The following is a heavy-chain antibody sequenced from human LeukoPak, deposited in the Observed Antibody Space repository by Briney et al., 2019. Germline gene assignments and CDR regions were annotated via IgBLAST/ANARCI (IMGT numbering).Heavy chain of an antibody. CDR3: ARRRAPGPYYDILTGPNNWFDP. CDR2: IYPGDSDT. J-gene: IGHJ5*02. V-gene: IGHV5-51*01. Sequence: GESLKISCKGSGYSFTSYWIGWVRQMPGKGLEWMGIIYPGDSDTRYSPSFQGQVTISADKSISTAYLQWSSLKALDTTMYYCARRRAPGPYYDILTGPNNWFDPWGQGTLVTVSS. CDR1: GYSFTSYW. D-gene: IGHD3-9*01.